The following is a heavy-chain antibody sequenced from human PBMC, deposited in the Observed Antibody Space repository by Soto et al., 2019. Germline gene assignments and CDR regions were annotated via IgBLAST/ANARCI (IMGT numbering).Heavy chain of an antibody. J-gene: IGHJ4*02. CDR2: ISTYNGNI. Sequence: QVQLVQSGAEVKKPGASVKVSCKASGYIFTSYGISWMRQAPGQGLEWMGWISTYNGNINYAQKLQGRVTMTTDTSTGTVYMELRSLRFDDTAVYYCARDRDYYGADSNPHWGQGTLVTVSS. V-gene: IGHV1-18*01. CDR3: ARDRDYYGADSNPH. CDR1: GYIFTSYG. D-gene: IGHD3-10*01.